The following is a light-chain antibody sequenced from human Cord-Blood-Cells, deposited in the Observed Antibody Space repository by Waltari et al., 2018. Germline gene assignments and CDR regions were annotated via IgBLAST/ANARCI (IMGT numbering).Light chain of an antibody. CDR1: SSDVGSYNL. CDR3: CSYAGSSTWV. J-gene: IGLJ3*02. V-gene: IGLV2-23*02. CDR2: EVS. Sequence: QSALTQPASVSGSPGQSITISCTGTSSDVGSYNLFSWYPQHPGKAPKLMIYEVSKRPSGVSNRFSGSTSGNTAALTISGLQAEDEADYYCCSYAGSSTWVFGGGTKLTVL.